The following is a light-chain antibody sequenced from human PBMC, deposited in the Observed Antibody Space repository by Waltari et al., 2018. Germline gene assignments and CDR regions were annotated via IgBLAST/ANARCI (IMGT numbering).Light chain of an antibody. CDR2: WAS. CDR1: EHVLYSPNNKNH. V-gene: IGKV4-1*01. CDR3: QQYYNTPLT. J-gene: IGKJ4*01. Sequence: DIVMTQSPESLAVSLGERATINCKSSEHVLYSPNNKNHLAWYQQKPGQPPKLLIYWASTRKSGVPDRFSGSGSETDFTLTVSSLQAEDVALYYCQQYYNTPLTFGGGTKVEIK.